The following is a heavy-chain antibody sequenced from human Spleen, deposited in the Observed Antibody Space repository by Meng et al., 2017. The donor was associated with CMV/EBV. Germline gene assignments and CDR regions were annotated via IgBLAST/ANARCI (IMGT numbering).Heavy chain of an antibody. D-gene: IGHD6-19*01. CDR3: AKDGGPIAVAGTHQGY. J-gene: IGHJ4*02. Sequence: GESLKISCAASGFIFSTYAMHWVRQAPGKGLEWVAFIRYDGSNKYYADSVKGRFTISRDNSKNTLYLQMNSLRAEDTAVYYCAKDGGPIAVAGTHQGYWGQGTLVTVSS. V-gene: IGHV3-30*02. CDR2: IRYDGSNK. CDR1: GFIFSTYA.